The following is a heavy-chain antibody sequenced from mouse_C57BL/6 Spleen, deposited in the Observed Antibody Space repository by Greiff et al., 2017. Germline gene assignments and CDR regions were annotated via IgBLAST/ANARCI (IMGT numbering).Heavy chain of an antibody. CDR2: INPSTGGT. J-gene: IGHJ2*01. V-gene: IGHV1-43*01. D-gene: IGHD3-1*01. Sequence: EVKLVESGPELVKPGASVKISCKASGYSFTGYYMHWVKQSSEKSLEWIGEINPSTGGTSYNQKFKGKATLTVDKSSSTAYMQLKSLTSEDSAVYYCARGRGLDYWGQGTTLTVSS. CDR3: ARGRGLDY. CDR1: GYSFTGYY.